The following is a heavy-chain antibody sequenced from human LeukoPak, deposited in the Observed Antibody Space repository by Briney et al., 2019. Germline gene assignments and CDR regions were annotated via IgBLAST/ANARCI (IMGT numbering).Heavy chain of an antibody. CDR2: IKSKTDGGTT. CDR1: GFTFSNAW. Sequence: PGGSLRLSCAASGFTFSNAWMSWVRQAPGKGLEWVGRIKSKTDGGTTDYAAPVKGRFTISRDDSKNTLYLQMNSLKTEDTAIYYCPRQSYASGWNPFDYWGQGILVTVSS. V-gene: IGHV3-15*01. CDR3: PRQSYASGWNPFDY. D-gene: IGHD6-19*01. J-gene: IGHJ4*02.